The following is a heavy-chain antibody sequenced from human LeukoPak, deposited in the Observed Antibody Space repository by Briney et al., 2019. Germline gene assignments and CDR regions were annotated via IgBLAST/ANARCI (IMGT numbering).Heavy chain of an antibody. CDR3: ARSIYDSSGYYG. Sequence: SPTLSLTCTVSGGSISSYYWSWIRQPPGKGLEWLGYIYYSGSTNYNPSLKSRVTISVDTSKNQFSLKLSSVTAADTAVYYCARSIYDSSGYYGWGQGTLVTVSS. CDR2: IYYSGST. J-gene: IGHJ4*02. D-gene: IGHD3-22*01. V-gene: IGHV4-59*01. CDR1: GGSISSYY.